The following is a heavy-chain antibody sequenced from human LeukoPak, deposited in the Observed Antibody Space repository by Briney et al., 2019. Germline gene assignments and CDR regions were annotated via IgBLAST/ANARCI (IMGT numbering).Heavy chain of an antibody. Sequence: PSETLSLICTVSGGSISSYYWSWIRQPPGKGLEWIGYISYSGSTKYNPSLKSRVTISVDTSKNHFSLKLGSVTAADTAVYYCARGVCTSTSCFAGDYGMDVWGQGTTVTVSS. CDR2: ISYSGST. D-gene: IGHD2-2*01. CDR3: ARGVCTSTSCFAGDYGMDV. CDR1: GGSISSYY. V-gene: IGHV4-59*08. J-gene: IGHJ6*02.